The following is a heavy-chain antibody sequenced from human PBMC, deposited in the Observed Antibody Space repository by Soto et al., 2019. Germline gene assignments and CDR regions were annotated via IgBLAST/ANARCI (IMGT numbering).Heavy chain of an antibody. J-gene: IGHJ4*02. D-gene: IGHD2-15*01. Sequence: PGGSLRLSCAASGFTFSSYGMHWVRQAPGKGLEWVAVIWYDGSNKYYADSVKGRFTISRDNSKNTLYLQMNSLRAEDTAVYYCARDGYCSDGSCYSVAVFDYWSQGTLVTVSS. CDR3: ARDGYCSDGSCYSVAVFDY. CDR2: IWYDGSNK. V-gene: IGHV3-33*01. CDR1: GFTFSSYG.